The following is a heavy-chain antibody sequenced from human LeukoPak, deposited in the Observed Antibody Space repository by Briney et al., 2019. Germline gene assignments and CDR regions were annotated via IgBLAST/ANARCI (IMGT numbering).Heavy chain of an antibody. CDR1: GFTVSSNY. J-gene: IGHJ4*02. V-gene: IGHV3-53*01. CDR3: AKVVWTAGRYFDY. CDR2: IYSGGST. Sequence: GGSLRLSCAASGFTVSSNYMSWVRQAPGKGLEWVSVIYSGGSTYYADSVKGGFTISRDNSKNTLYLQMNSLRAEDTAVYYCAKVVWTAGRYFDYWGQGTLVTVSS. D-gene: IGHD6-13*01.